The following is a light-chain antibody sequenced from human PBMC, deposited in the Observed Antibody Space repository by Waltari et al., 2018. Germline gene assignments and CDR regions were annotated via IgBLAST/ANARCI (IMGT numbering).Light chain of an antibody. CDR1: QGIAND. CDR3: QHYYSTPFT. V-gene: IGKV1-NL1*01. CDR2: EAS. Sequence: DIQMTQSPSSLSASVGDRATLTCRASQGIANDLSWYQQKPGETPKLLIYEASSLQSGIPSRFSGSGSGTDFTLTISSLQSEDFATYYCQHYYSTPFTFGPGTKLDLK. J-gene: IGKJ3*01.